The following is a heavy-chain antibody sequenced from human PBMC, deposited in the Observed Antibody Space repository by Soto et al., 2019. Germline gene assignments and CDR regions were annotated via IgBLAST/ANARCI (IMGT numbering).Heavy chain of an antibody. CDR3: ARAYFSGGSCYSAGGFDP. CDR2: IYNSGST. Sequence: SETLSLTCTFSGGSISSYYWSWIRQPPGKGLEWIGYIYNSGSTNYNPSLKSRVTISVDTSKNQFSLKLSSVTAADTAVYYCARAYFSGGSCYSAGGFDPWGQGTLVTVS. CDR1: GGSISSYY. D-gene: IGHD2-15*01. V-gene: IGHV4-59*01. J-gene: IGHJ5*02.